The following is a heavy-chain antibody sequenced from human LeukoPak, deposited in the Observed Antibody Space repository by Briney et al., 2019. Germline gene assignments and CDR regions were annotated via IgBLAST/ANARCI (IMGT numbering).Heavy chain of an antibody. V-gene: IGHV1-2*06. CDR1: GYTFTGYY. J-gene: IGHJ4*02. CDR3: ARTPKSKSYCGSGSPPTN. Sequence: ASVKVSFKASGYTFTGYYMHWVRQAPGQGLEWMGRINPNSGGTNYAQKFQGRVTMTRDTSISTAYMELSRLRSDDTAVYYCARTPKSKSYCGSGSPPTNWGQGTLVTVSS. D-gene: IGHD3-10*01. CDR2: INPNSGGT.